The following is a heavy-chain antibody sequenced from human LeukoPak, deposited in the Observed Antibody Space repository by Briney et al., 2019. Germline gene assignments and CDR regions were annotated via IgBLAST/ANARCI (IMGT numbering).Heavy chain of an antibody. J-gene: IGHJ4*02. D-gene: IGHD7-27*01. CDR1: GFIFSNYA. V-gene: IGHV3-23*01. CDR3: AREHWDFDY. CDR2: ISGSGEST. Sequence: GGSLRLSCAASGFIFSNYAITWIRQAPGKGLEWVSEISGSGESTYYGDSVKGRFTISRDDSKDTLYLQMNSLRAGDTAIYYCAREHWDFDYWGQGTLVTVSS.